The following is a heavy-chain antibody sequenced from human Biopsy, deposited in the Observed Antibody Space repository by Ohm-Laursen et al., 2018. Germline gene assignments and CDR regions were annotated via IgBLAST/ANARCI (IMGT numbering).Heavy chain of an antibody. CDR3: ARTPILIVSAGLVYRHRRHLQGMDV. CDR2: VVWDDYK. Sequence: TQTLTLTCSFSGFSLSARGMCVSWIRQAPGKALEWLARVVWDDYKDYSASLLTKLSISKDTSNDQVVLTVNNVDPADTATYYCARTPILIVSAGLVYRHRRHLQGMDVWGQGIAVTVS. CDR1: GFSLSARGMC. V-gene: IGHV2-70*11. D-gene: IGHD6-13*01. J-gene: IGHJ6*02.